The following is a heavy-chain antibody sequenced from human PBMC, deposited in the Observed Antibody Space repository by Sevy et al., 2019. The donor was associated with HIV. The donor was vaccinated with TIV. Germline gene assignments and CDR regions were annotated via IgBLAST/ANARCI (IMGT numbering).Heavy chain of an antibody. D-gene: IGHD4-17*01. J-gene: IGHJ5*02. CDR1: GGSISSSNW. Sequence: SETLSLTCAVSGGSISSSNWWSWVRQPPGKGLEWIGETYHSGSTNYNPSLKSRVTISVDKSKNQFSLKLSSVTAADTAVYYCARDALTTVTTLGGFDPWGQGTLVTVSS. CDR3: ARDALTTVTTLGGFDP. V-gene: IGHV4-4*02. CDR2: TYHSGST.